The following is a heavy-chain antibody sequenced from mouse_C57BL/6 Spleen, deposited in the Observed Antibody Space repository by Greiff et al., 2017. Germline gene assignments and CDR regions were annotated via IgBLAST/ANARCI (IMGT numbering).Heavy chain of an antibody. CDR3: ARRRTGYFDV. CDR1: VYTFTSYW. V-gene: IGHV1-55*01. J-gene: IGHJ1*03. Sequence: QVHVKQPGAELVKPGASVKMSCKASVYTFTSYWITWVKQRPGQGLEWIGDIYPGSGSTNYNEKFKSKATLTVDTSSSTAYMQLSSLTSEDSAVYYCARRRTGYFDVWGTGTTVTVSS. CDR2: IYPGSGST.